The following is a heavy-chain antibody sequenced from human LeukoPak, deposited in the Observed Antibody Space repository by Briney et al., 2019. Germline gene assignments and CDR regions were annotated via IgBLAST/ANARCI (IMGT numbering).Heavy chain of an antibody. J-gene: IGHJ4*02. Sequence: GGSLTLSCAASGFTFSSYWMTWVRQARGKGLEWVANINQDGSEKYYVDSVKGRFTSSRDNAKNSVYLQMSSLRAEDTAVYYCATLVNYWSFDYWGQGTLVTVSS. D-gene: IGHD1-1*01. CDR3: ATLVNYWSFDY. CDR1: GFTFSSYW. V-gene: IGHV3-7*02. CDR2: INQDGSEK.